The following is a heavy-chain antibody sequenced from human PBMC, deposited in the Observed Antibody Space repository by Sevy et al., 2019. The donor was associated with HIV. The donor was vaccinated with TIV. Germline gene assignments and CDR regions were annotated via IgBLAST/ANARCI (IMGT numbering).Heavy chain of an antibody. V-gene: IGHV1-8*01. CDR2: MNPNSGNT. Sequence: ATVKVSCKASGYTFTTYDINWVRQATGQGLEWMGWMNPNSGNTGYAQKFQGRVTMTRNTSIETAYMELSSLRSEDTAVYYCARFLSTSYYYYHAMDVWGQGTTVLVSS. CDR1: GYTFTTYD. CDR3: ARFLSTSYYYYHAMDV. J-gene: IGHJ6*02. D-gene: IGHD2-2*01.